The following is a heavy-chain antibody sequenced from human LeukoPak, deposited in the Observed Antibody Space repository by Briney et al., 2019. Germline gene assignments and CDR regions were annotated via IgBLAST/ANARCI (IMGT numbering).Heavy chain of an antibody. CDR3: AVDRWYTMNI. CDR1: GVPFSASW. CDR2: NSSEWSVI. Sequence: QPGGSLRLSCAASGVPFSASWMHWVRQAQGKGLAWVSHNSSEWSVIVYEDPVNRRFTISKNKAKTALHLQMNSVRVDDSVGYCCAVDRWYTMNIWGQGTTVTVSS. D-gene: IGHD6-13*01. V-gene: IGHV3-74*01. J-gene: IGHJ6*02.